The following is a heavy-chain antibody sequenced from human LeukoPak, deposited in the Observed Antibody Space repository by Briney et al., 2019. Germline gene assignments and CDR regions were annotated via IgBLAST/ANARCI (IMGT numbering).Heavy chain of an antibody. CDR1: A. CDR3: AKGDDFWSGYYFDY. J-gene: IGHJ4*02. D-gene: IGHD3-3*01. V-gene: IGHV3-23*01. CDR2: ISGSGGST. Sequence: AXXXVRQAPGKGXEWVSAISGSGGSTYYADSVKGRFTISRDNSKNTLYLQMNSLRAEDTAVYYCAKGDDFWSGYYFDYWGQGALVTVSS.